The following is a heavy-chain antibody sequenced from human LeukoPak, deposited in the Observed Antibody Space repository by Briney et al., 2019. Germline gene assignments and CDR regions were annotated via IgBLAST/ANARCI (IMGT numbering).Heavy chain of an antibody. J-gene: IGHJ5*02. CDR3: AHRRGEPFFDP. V-gene: IGHV2-5*02. Sequence: SGPTLVNPTQTLTLTCIFSGFSLSSSGECVGWIRQPPGQALEWIALIYWDGDERYSPSLKSRLTITKDTSKNQVVLTLTNMGPLDAATYFCAHRRGEPFFDPWGQGALVTVSS. D-gene: IGHD2-21*01. CDR2: IYWDGDE. CDR1: GFSLSSSGEC.